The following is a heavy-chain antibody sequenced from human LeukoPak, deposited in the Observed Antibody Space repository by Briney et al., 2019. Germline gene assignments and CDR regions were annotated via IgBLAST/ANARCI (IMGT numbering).Heavy chain of an antibody. CDR3: ARGFDYYGAGSYYDQRPRTFDY. V-gene: IGHV1-18*04. CDR2: ISAYNGNT. D-gene: IGHD3-10*01. CDR1: GYTFTSYG. Sequence: ASVKVSCKASGYTFTSYGISWVRQAPGQGLEWMGWISAYNGNTNYAQKLQGRVTMTTDTSTSTAYMELRRLRSDDTAVYYCARGFDYYGAGSYYDQRPRTFDYWGHGTLVTVSS. J-gene: IGHJ4*01.